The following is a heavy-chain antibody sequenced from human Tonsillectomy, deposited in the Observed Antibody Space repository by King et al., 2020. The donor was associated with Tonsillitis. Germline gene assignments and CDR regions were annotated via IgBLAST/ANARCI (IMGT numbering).Heavy chain of an antibody. CDR2: IYHSGST. V-gene: IGHV4-30-2*01. CDR3: ARMALTYYDFWSGPFYAFDI. J-gene: IGHJ3*02. D-gene: IGHD3-3*01. Sequence: LQLQESGSGLVKPSQTLSLTCAVSGGSISSGGYSWSWIRQPPGKGLEWIGYIYHSGSTYYNPSLKSRVTISVDRSKNQFSLKLSSVTAADTAVYYCARMALTYYDFWSGPFYAFDIWGQGTMVTVSS. CDR1: GGSISSGGYS.